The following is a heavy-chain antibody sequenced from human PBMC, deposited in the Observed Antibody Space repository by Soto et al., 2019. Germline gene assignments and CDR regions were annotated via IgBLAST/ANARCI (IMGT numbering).Heavy chain of an antibody. Sequence: PSETLSITCTVTGGSLTSGDKYWTWLRPRPGEGLEWFGYINHRGSLYYNPSLKSRVSMSVDTSKNQFSLNLSSVTAADTAVYYCARELPQRQGRNMDVWGQGTTVTVSS. J-gene: IGHJ6*02. CDR3: ARELPQRQGRNMDV. CDR1: GGSLTSGDKY. CDR2: INHRGSL. V-gene: IGHV4-31*03. D-gene: IGHD1-1*01.